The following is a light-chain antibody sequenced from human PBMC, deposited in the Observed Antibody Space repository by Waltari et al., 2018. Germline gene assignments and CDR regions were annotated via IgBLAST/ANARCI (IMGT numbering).Light chain of an antibody. CDR3: QQYSDWPLT. V-gene: IGKV3-15*01. J-gene: IGKJ4*01. Sequence: EIVMTQSPATLSVSPGERVTLSCRASQSVNNKLAWYQQKPGQAPRLLIYDASTRATGIPPSVGGSGSGTEFTITISSLQSEDFAVYYCQQYSDWPLTFGGGTK. CDR2: DAS. CDR1: QSVNNK.